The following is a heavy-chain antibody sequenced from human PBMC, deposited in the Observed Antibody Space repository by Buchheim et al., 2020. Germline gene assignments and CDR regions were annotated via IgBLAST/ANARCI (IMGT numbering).Heavy chain of an antibody. Sequence: QVQLVESGGGVVQPGRSLRLSCAASGFTFSSYGMHWVRQAPGKGLEWVAVIWYDGSNKYYADSVKGRFTISRDNSKNTLYLQMNSLRAEDTAVYYCARDSSSSWNGRDWFDPWGQGTL. V-gene: IGHV3-33*01. J-gene: IGHJ5*02. CDR3: ARDSSSSWNGRDWFDP. CDR2: IWYDGSNK. CDR1: GFTFSSYG. D-gene: IGHD6-13*01.